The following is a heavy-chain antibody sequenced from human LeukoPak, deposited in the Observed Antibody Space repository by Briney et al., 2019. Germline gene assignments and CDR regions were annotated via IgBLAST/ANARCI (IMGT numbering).Heavy chain of an antibody. CDR1: GFTFSSYS. V-gene: IGHV3-21*01. CDR3: ARDRMGDSSSSRAFDI. Sequence: PGGSLRLSCAASGFTFSSYSMNWVRQAPGKGLEWVSSISSSSSYIYYADSVKGRFTISRDNAKNSLYLQMNSLRAEDTAVYYCARDRMGDSSSSRAFDIWGQGTMVTASS. J-gene: IGHJ3*02. D-gene: IGHD6-6*01. CDR2: ISSSSSYI.